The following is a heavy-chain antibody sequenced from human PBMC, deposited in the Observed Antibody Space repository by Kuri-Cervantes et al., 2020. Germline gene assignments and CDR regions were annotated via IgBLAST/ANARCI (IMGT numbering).Heavy chain of an antibody. D-gene: IGHD1-1*01. CDR3: ARTQPNRQLFDY. V-gene: IGHV4-34*01. Sequence: SQTLSLTCAVYGGSSSGYYWSWIRQPPGKGLEWIGEINHSGNTNYNPSLKSRVTISVDTSKNQFSLTLNSVTAADTDVYYWARTQPNRQLFDYWGQGTLVTVSS. CDR2: INHSGNT. CDR1: GGSSSGYY. J-gene: IGHJ4*02.